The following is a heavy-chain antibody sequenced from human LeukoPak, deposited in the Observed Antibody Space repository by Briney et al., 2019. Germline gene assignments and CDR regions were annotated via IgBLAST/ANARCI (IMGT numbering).Heavy chain of an antibody. CDR3: AKDLGGSLSDY. V-gene: IGHV3-30*18. CDR2: ISYDGSNK. D-gene: IGHD1-26*01. CDR1: GFTFSSYG. Sequence: GGSLRLSCSASGFTFSSYGLHWVRQAPGKGLEWVAVISYDGSNKYYADSVKGRFTISRDNSKNTLYLQMNSLRAEDTAVYYCAKDLGGSLSDYWGQGTLVTVSS. J-gene: IGHJ4*02.